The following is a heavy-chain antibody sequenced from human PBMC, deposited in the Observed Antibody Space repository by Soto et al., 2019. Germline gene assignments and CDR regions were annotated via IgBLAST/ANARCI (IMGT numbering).Heavy chain of an antibody. CDR2: IRPDGSVK. V-gene: IGHV3-7*01. CDR1: GFMFSTYW. Sequence: GSLRLSCAASGFMFSTYWMTWVRQAPGKGLEWVANIRPDGSVKNYADSVKGRFTVSRDNAHNSLSLQMDSLRDDDTGVYYCARDPVRGDDYNFDFWGQGTQVTVSS. CDR3: ARDPVRGDDYNFDF. J-gene: IGHJ4*02. D-gene: IGHD3-10*01.